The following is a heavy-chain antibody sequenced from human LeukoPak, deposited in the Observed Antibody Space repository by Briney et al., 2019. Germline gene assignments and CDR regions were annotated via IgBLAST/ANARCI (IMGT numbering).Heavy chain of an antibody. J-gene: IGHJ4*02. V-gene: IGHV4-61*02. CDR1: GDSISSGSYY. D-gene: IGHD3-16*01. CDR2: IYTSGST. CDR3: ARDKGDFDY. Sequence: PSETLSLTCTVSGDSISSGSYYWSWIRQPAGKGLEWIGRIYTSGSTNYNPSLKSRVTISVDTSKNQFSLKLSSVTAADTAVYYCARDKGDFDYWGQGTLVTVSS.